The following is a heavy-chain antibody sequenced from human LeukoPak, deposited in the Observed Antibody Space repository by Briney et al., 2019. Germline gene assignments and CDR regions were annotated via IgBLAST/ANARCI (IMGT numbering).Heavy chain of an antibody. Sequence: ASVKVSCKASGYTFTSYDINWVRQATGQRPEWIGWINAGNGNTKYSQKFQGRVTITRDTSASTAYMELSSLTSEDTGIYYCARGPRAAADDYWGQGTLVTVSS. J-gene: IGHJ4*02. D-gene: IGHD6-13*01. CDR3: ARGPRAAADDY. V-gene: IGHV1-3*01. CDR1: GYTFTSYD. CDR2: INAGNGNT.